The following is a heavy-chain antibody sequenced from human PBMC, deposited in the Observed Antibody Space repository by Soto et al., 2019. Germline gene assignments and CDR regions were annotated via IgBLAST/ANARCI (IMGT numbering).Heavy chain of an antibody. J-gene: IGHJ3*01. D-gene: IGHD3-10*01. V-gene: IGHV3-49*03. Sequence: PGGSLRLSCIGSGFIFGDYAMSWFRQAPGKGLEWVGFIRGKTYGGTTEYAASVKGRFTISRDDSKSIAYLQMNSLKTEDTAVYYCTRDSSMVRASWGVFELWGQGTMVTVS. CDR2: IRGKTYGGTT. CDR3: TRDSSMVRASWGVFEL. CDR1: GFIFGDYA.